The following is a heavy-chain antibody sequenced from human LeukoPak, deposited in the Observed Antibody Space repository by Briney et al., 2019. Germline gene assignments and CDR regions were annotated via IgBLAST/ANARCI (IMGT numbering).Heavy chain of an antibody. D-gene: IGHD6-13*01. J-gene: IGHJ6*03. CDR3: ARGLLAAAGLYYYYYYMDV. Sequence: ASVKVSCKASGYTFTSYDITWVRQATGQGLEWMGWMNPNSGNTGYAQKFQGRVTMTRNTSISTAYMELSSLRSEDTAVYYCARGLLAAAGLYYYYYYMDVWGKGTTVTVSS. CDR2: MNPNSGNT. V-gene: IGHV1-8*01. CDR1: GYTFTSYD.